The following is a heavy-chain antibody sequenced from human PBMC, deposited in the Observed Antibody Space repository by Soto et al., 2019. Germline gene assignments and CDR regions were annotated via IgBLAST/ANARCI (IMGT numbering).Heavy chain of an antibody. J-gene: IGHJ4*02. Sequence: GSLGLFCATSGLNFNTIGMSWVRQAPGKGLEWVSFLSGSGGYTHYADSVEGRFTISRDNSKNMLYLQMNSLRAGDTAVYYWAKVFWNQGRVFDYWGQGTPVTVSS. V-gene: IGHV3-23*01. CDR1: GLNFNTIG. CDR3: AKVFWNQGRVFDY. CDR2: LSGSGGYT. D-gene: IGHD1-1*01.